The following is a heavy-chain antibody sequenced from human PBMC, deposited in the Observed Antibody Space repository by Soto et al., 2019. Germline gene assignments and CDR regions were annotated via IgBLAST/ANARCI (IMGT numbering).Heavy chain of an antibody. CDR3: AKEYSSASAGHYGMDV. J-gene: IGHJ6*02. V-gene: IGHV3-23*01. CDR1: GFTFSSYA. D-gene: IGHD6-6*01. Sequence: PGGSLRLSCAASGFTFSSYAMNWVRQAPGKGLEWVSSVSGSGAYTYYADSVKGRFTISRDNSKNRLYLQMNSLRAEDTAVYYCAKEYSSASAGHYGMDVWGQGTTVTVSS. CDR2: VSGSGAYT.